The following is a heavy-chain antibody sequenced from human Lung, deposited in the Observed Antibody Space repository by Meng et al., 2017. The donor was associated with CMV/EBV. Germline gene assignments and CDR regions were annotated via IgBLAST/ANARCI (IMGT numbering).Heavy chain of an antibody. D-gene: IGHD6-13*01. J-gene: IGHJ4*02. CDR2: INPNSGGT. V-gene: IGHV1-2*02. CDR3: ARRHSATWYSFAY. CDR1: GYTFTGYY. Sequence: KASGYTFTGYYIHWVRQAPGQGLEWMEWINPNSGGTNYAQKFQDKVTMTRDTSISTAYMVLTRLRSDDTAVYYCARRHSATWYSFAYWGQGTLVTVSS.